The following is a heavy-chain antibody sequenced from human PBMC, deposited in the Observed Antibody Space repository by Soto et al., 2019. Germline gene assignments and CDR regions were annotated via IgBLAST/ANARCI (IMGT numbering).Heavy chain of an antibody. CDR1: GFTFSNYW. CDR3: ARGGFSGSGSYIQGDY. CDR2: IKSDGGSI. Sequence: EVQLVESGGGLVQPGGSLRLSCAASGFTFSNYWMHWVRQAPGKGLVWVSRIKSDGGSISYADSVKGRFTISRDNARNTLYLQMNSLRAEDTAVYYCARGGFSGSGSYIQGDYWGQGTLVTVSS. J-gene: IGHJ4*02. D-gene: IGHD3-10*01. V-gene: IGHV3-74*01.